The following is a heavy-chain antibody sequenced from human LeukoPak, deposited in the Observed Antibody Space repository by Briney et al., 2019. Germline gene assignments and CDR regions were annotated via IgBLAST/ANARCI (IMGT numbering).Heavy chain of an antibody. J-gene: IGHJ4*02. Sequence: SETLSLTCTASGGSISSYYWSWIRQPPGKGLEWIGYIYYSGSTNYNPSLKSRVTISVDTSKNQLSLKLSSVTAADPAVYYCARDWDPFDYWGQGTLVTVSS. CDR2: IYYSGST. V-gene: IGHV4-59*01. CDR1: GGSISSYY. CDR3: ARDWDPFDY. D-gene: IGHD1-26*01.